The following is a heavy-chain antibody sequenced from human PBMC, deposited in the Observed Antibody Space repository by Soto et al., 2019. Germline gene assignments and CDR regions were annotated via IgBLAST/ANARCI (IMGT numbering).Heavy chain of an antibody. J-gene: IGHJ5*02. CDR3: ARRHLAVAVSPWFDP. Sequence: QVTLKESGPVLVKPTETLTLRCTVSGLSITDSEMGVSWIRQPPGQPLEWLAHIDSSGEKSYRTFLKSRLAISKDNSKSQIVLTLTNMEPADTATYYCARRHLAVAVSPWFDPWGQGIPVTVSS. D-gene: IGHD6-19*01. CDR2: IDSSGEK. V-gene: IGHV2-26*01. CDR1: GLSITDSEMG.